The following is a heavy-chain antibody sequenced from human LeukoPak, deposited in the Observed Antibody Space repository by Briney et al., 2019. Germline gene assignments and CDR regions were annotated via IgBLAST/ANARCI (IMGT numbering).Heavy chain of an antibody. D-gene: IGHD2-2*01. CDR3: ARRVNSPGGPAAIRPSLYYYYGMDV. V-gene: IGHV3-23*01. CDR2: ISGSGGST. Sequence: GGSLRPSCAASGFTFSSYAMSWVRQAPGKGLEWVSAISGSGGSTYCADSVKGRFTISRDNSKNTLYLQMNSLRAEDTAVYYCARRVNSPGGPAAIRPSLYYYYGMDVWGQGTTVTVSS. CDR1: GFTFSSYA. J-gene: IGHJ6*02.